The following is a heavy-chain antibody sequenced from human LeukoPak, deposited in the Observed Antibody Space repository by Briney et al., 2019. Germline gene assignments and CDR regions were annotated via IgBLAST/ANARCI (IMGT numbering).Heavy chain of an antibody. CDR2: ISYIGST. Sequence: SETLSLTCTVSGGSIGSHYWTWIRQPPGKGLEWIGYISYIGSTNYNPSLKSRVTISVDTSKNQFSLKLSSVTAADTAVYYCARFGFLEWLTPFDPWGQGTLVTVSS. V-gene: IGHV4-59*08. D-gene: IGHD3-3*01. CDR1: GGSIGSHY. CDR3: ARFGFLEWLTPFDP. J-gene: IGHJ5*02.